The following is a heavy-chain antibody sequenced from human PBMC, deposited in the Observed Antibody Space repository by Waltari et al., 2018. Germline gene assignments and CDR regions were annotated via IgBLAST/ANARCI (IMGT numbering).Heavy chain of an antibody. J-gene: IGHJ6*03. CDR2: IYLSGIT. D-gene: IGHD3-10*01. CDR3: ARERDHFGSGSYFYYYYYYMDV. CDR1: GGSISSGSYY. V-gene: IGHV4-61*02. Sequence: QVQLQESGPGLVKPSQTLSLTCTVSGGSISSGSYYWSWIRQPAGKGLALIGHIYLSGITTYNPSLGSRVTIAPDTSNNQFSLKFSSVTAADTAVYYCARERDHFGSGSYFYYYYYYMDVWGEGTTVTVSS.